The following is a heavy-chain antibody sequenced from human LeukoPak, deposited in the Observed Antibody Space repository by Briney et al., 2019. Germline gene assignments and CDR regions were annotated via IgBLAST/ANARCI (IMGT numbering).Heavy chain of an antibody. V-gene: IGHV3-23*01. J-gene: IGHJ4*02. CDR2: ISGSGGST. D-gene: IGHD6-13*01. Sequence: HPGGSLRLSCAASGFTFSSYAMSWVRQAPGKGLEWVSAISGSGGSTYYADSVKGRFTISRNNSKNTLYLQMNSLRAEDTAVYYRAKNYGSSWYWSEGYWGQGTLVTVSS. CDR3: AKNYGSSWYWSEGY. CDR1: GFTFSSYA.